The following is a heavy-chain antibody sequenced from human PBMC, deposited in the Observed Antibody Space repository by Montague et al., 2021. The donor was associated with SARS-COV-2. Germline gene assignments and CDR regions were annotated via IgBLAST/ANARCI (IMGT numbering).Heavy chain of an antibody. D-gene: IGHD3-3*01. Sequence: TLSLTCTVSGDSITSKTHYWDWVRQPAGKGLEWIGRLLTSGATNFNPSLKSRLTISRDTSKNEFYLKLSSVTAADTAVYYCARDSPHFDFWRGHYRDKYYMDIWGKGTTVTVS. J-gene: IGHJ6*03. CDR2: LLTSGAT. CDR1: GDSITSKTHY. V-gene: IGHV4-61*02. CDR3: ARDSPHFDFWRGHYRDKYYMDI.